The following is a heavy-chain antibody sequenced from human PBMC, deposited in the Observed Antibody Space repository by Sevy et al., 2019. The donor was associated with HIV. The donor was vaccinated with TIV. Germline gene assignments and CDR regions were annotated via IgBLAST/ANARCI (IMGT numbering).Heavy chain of an antibody. CDR2: INPYGNSV. D-gene: IGHD6-19*01. CDR1: GFTFSSYW. V-gene: IGHV3-74*01. J-gene: IGHJ4*02. CDR3: ARARADYSSGWSAD. Sequence: GESLKISCAASGFTFSSYWMHWVRQAPGKGLVLVSRINPYGNSVTYADSVRGRFTISRDNAKNTLYLQMSSLRADDTAVYYCARARADYSSGWSADWGQGTLVTVSS.